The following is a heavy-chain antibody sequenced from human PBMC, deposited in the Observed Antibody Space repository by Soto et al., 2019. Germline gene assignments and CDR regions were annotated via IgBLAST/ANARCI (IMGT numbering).Heavy chain of an antibody. J-gene: IGHJ4*02. Sequence: QVQLVQSGAEVKKPGSSVKVSCKASGGTFSSYTITWVRQAPGQGLEWMGRIIPILGIANYAQKFQGRVTITADKSTSTAYMALSSVRSEDTGVYSCAGGGNSDIDYWGQGTLVTVSS. D-gene: IGHD2-21*02. CDR2: IIPILGIA. CDR3: AGGGNSDIDY. V-gene: IGHV1-69*02. CDR1: GGTFSSYT.